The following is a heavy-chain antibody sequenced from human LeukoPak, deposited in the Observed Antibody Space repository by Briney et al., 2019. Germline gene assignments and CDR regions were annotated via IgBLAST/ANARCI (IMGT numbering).Heavy chain of an antibody. CDR1: GFTVSAYA. J-gene: IGHJ4*02. Sequence: GGSLRLSCAASGFTVSAYAMAWVRQAPGKGLEWVSTIYDDNTYYADSVKGRFDISTDNSKNTLYLQMNSLRVEDTAVYFCAARKVRGVWFYLDYWGQGTLVTVSS. CDR3: AARKVRGVWFYLDY. V-gene: IGHV3-23*01. D-gene: IGHD3-10*01. CDR2: IYDDNT.